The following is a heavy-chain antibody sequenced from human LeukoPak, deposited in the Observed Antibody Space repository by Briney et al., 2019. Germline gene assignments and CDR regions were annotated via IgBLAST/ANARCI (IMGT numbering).Heavy chain of an antibody. CDR3: ARESGWYANYFDY. CDR1: GFTFSSYW. J-gene: IGHJ4*02. CDR2: IKQDGSEK. V-gene: IGHV3-7*01. Sequence: PGGSLRLSCAASGFTFSSYWMSWVRQAPGKGLEWVANIKQDGSEKYYVDSVKGRFTISRDNAKNTLYLQMNSLRAEDTAVYYCARESGWYANYFDYWGQGTLVTVSS. D-gene: IGHD6-19*01.